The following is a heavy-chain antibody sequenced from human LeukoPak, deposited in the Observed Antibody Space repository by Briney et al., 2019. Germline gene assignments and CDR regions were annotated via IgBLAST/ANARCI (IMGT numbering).Heavy chain of an antibody. Sequence: ASVKASCRASGYTFTGYYMHWVRQAPGQGLEWMGWINPNRGGPNYAEKFQGRVTMTRDTSISTAYMELSRLRSDDTAVYYCAREIINTYYYCSGHAFDIWGQGTMVTVSS. CDR1: GYTFTGYY. D-gene: IGHD3-10*01. CDR2: INPNRGGP. V-gene: IGHV1-2*02. J-gene: IGHJ3*02. CDR3: AREIINTYYYCSGHAFDI.